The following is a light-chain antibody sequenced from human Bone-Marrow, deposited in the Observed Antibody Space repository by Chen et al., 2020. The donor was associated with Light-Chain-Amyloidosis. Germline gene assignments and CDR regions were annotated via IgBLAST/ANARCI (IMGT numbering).Light chain of an antibody. V-gene: IGLV3-21*02. CDR1: NIGSTS. CDR2: DDS. Sequence: SSLLPQPSSVSVAPGQTATLACGGNNIGSTSVHWYQRTPGQAPLLVVYDDSDRPSGIPERLSGSNSGNTATLTISRVEAGDEADYYCQVWDRSSDRPVFGGGTKLTVL. CDR3: QVWDRSSDRPV. J-gene: IGLJ3*02.